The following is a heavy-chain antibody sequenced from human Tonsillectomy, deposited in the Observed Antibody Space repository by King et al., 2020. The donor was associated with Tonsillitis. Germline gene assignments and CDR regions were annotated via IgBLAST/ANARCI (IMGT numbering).Heavy chain of an antibody. Sequence: VQLVESGPEVKKPGASVKVSCKASGYTFSNYGITWVRQAPGQGLELMGWISVYSGDINYSQKVHGRVTMTPDTSTNTAYMELRILRSDDTAIYYCTRDKAVGAMDYWGQGTLVTVSS. D-gene: IGHD1-26*01. CDR1: GYTFSNYG. V-gene: IGHV1-18*01. CDR3: TRDKAVGAMDY. CDR2: ISVYSGDI. J-gene: IGHJ4*02.